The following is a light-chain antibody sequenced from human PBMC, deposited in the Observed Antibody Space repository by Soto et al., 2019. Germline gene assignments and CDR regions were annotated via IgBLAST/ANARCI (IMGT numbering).Light chain of an antibody. Sequence: QSVLTQPPSASGTPGQRVTISCSGSSSNIGSNTVNWYQQLPGTAPKLVIYSNNQRPSGVPDRFSGSKSGTSASLAISGLQSEDEADYYCCSYTRSGTLIFGTGTKVTVL. CDR1: SSNIGSNT. CDR2: SNN. CDR3: CSYTRSGTLI. J-gene: IGLJ1*01. V-gene: IGLV1-44*01.